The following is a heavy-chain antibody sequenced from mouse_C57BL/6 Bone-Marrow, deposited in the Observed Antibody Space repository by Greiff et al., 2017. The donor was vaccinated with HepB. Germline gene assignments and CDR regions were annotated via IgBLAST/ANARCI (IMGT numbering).Heavy chain of an antibody. CDR2: ISSGGSYT. V-gene: IGHV5-6*01. Sequence: EVNVVESGGDLVKPGGSLKLSCAASGFTFSSYGMSWVRQTPDKRLEWVATISSGGSYTYYPDSVKGRFTISRDNAKNTLYLQMSSLKSEDTAMYYCARPEWGGFAYWGQGTLVTVSA. CDR3: ARPEWGGFAY. D-gene: IGHD1-3*01. J-gene: IGHJ3*01. CDR1: GFTFSSYG.